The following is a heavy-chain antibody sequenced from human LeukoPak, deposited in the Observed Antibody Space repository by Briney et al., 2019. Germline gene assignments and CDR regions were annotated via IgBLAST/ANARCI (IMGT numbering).Heavy chain of an antibody. CDR2: INHSGST. D-gene: IGHD2-2*01. V-gene: IGHV4-34*01. CDR1: GGSFSGYY. CDR3: AGRYCSSTSCYFHYYYGMDV. J-gene: IGHJ6*04. Sequence: PSETLSVTCAVYGGSFSGYYWSWIRQPPGKGLEWIGEINHSGSTNYNPSLQSRVTISVDTSKNQFSLKLSSVTAADTAVYYCAGRYCSSTSCYFHYYYGMDVWGKGTTVTVSS.